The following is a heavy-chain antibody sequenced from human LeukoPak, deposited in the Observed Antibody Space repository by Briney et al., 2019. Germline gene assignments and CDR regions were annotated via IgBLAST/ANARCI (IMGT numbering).Heavy chain of an antibody. CDR3: ARVTTSGSYFWYYYYYMDV. V-gene: IGHV4-59*01. Sequence: SETLSLTCTVSGGYISSYYWSWIRQPPGKGLEWIGYIYYSGSTNYNPSLKSRVTISVDTSKNQFSLKLSSVTAADTAVYYCARVTTSGSYFWYYYYYMDVWGKGTTVTVSS. CDR1: GGYISSYY. J-gene: IGHJ6*03. CDR2: IYYSGST. D-gene: IGHD1-26*01.